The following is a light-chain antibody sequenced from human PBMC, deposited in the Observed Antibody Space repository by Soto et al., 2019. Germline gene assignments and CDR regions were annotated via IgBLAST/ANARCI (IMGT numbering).Light chain of an antibody. CDR1: QGIALY. CDR2: ATS. V-gene: IGKV1-27*01. Sequence: DVQMTQSPSSLSAFVGDRVTITCRASQGIALYLAWFQQKPGKVPKLLIYATSTLQSGVPSRFSGSGSGTDFTLTISSLQPEDIGTYYCQKYNSAPLTFGGGTKVDIK. CDR3: QKYNSAPLT. J-gene: IGKJ4*01.